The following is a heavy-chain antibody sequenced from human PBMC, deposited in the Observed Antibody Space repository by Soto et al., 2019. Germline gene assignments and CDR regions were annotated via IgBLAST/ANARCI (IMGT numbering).Heavy chain of an antibody. CDR2: IRSKANSYAT. Sequence: GGSLRLSCIASGFTFSGSAMHWVRQASGKGLEWVGRIRSKANSYATAYAASVKGRFTISRDDSKNTAYLQMNSLKTEDTAVYYCTSQPSGGSGTPRDWFDPWGQGTLVTVSS. D-gene: IGHD3-10*01. CDR1: GFTFSGSA. J-gene: IGHJ5*02. V-gene: IGHV3-73*01. CDR3: TSQPSGGSGTPRDWFDP.